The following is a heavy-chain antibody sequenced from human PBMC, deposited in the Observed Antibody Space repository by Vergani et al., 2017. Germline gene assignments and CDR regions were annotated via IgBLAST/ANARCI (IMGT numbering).Heavy chain of an antibody. CDR3: ARENSSSGFDY. CDR1: GYTFTGYY. J-gene: IGHJ4*02. V-gene: IGHV1-2*04. D-gene: IGHD5-18*01. Sequence: QVQLVQSGAEVKKPGASVKVSCKASGYTFTGYYMHWVRQAPGQGLEWMGWINPNSGGTNDAQKFQGWVTMTRDTSISTAYMELSRLRSDDTAVYYCARENSSSGFDYWGQGTLVTVSS. CDR2: INPNSGGT.